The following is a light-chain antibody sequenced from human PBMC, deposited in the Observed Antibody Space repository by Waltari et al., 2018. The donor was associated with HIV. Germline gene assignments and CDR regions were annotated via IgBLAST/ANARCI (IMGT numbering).Light chain of an antibody. V-gene: IGLV1-40*01. CDR1: SSNIGAGFD. J-gene: IGLJ3*02. CDR2: GST. CDR3: QSYDSSLSGWV. Sequence: GQGVTISCTGGSSNIGAGFDVHWYQQFPGTAPKLLIYGSTNRQSGVPDRFSGSKSGTSASLAIVGLQAEDEADYYCQSYDSSLSGWVFGGGTKLTVL.